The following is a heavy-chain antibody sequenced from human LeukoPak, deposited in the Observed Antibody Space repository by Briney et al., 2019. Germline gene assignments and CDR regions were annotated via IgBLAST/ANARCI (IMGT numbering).Heavy chain of an antibody. CDR2: IYSGGST. V-gene: IGHV3-66*01. CDR3: ARDPGGWGNFDY. J-gene: IGHJ4*02. D-gene: IGHD6-19*01. CDR1: GFTVTTNS. Sequence: GGSLRLSCAVSGFTVTTNSMSWVRQAPGKGLKWVSVIYSGGSTYYADSVKGRFTIPRDYSKNTLYLQMNSLRAEDTAVYYCARDPGGWGNFDYWGQGTLVTVSS.